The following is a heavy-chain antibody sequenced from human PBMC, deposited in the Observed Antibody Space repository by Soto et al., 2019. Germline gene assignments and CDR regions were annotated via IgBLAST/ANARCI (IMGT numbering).Heavy chain of an antibody. D-gene: IGHD3-22*01. CDR2: IYSGGST. Sequence: GGSLRLSGAAPVFTVSSNYMSWVRQTPGKGLEWVSVIYSGGSTYYADSVKGRFTISRDNSKNTLYLQMNSLRAEDTAVYYCARTVNGDTYYYDSSGYPSRFDYWGQGTLVTVSS. CDR3: ARTVNGDTYYYDSSGYPSRFDY. CDR1: VFTVSSNY. V-gene: IGHV3-53*01. J-gene: IGHJ4*02.